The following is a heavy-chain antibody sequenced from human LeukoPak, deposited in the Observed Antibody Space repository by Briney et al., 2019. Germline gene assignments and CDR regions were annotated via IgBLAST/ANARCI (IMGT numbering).Heavy chain of an antibody. CDR2: ISGSGGST. CDR3: AKDKAGTTAYFFDY. D-gene: IGHD6-13*01. J-gene: IGHJ4*02. Sequence: GGSLRLSCAASGFTFSSYAMSWVRQAPGKGLEWVSAISGSGGSTYYADSVKGRFTISRDSSKNTLYLQMNSLRAEDTAVYYCAKDKAGTTAYFFDYWGQGTLVTVSS. CDR1: GFTFSSYA. V-gene: IGHV3-23*01.